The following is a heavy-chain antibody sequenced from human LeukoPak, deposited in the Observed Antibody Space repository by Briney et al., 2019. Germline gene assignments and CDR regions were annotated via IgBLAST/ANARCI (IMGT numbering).Heavy chain of an antibody. Sequence: ASVKVSCKASGYTFTSYYMHWVRQAPGQGLEWMGIINPSGGSTSYAQKFQGRVIMTRDMSTSTIYMELNSLRSEDSAVYYCARAVGTSVLTPADCWGQGTLVTVSS. CDR1: GYTFTSYY. V-gene: IGHV1-46*01. CDR3: ARAVGTSVLTPADC. D-gene: IGHD4/OR15-4a*01. CDR2: INPSGGST. J-gene: IGHJ4*02.